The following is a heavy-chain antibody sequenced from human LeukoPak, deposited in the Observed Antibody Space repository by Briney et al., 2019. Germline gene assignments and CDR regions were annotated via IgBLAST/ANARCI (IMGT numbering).Heavy chain of an antibody. V-gene: IGHV1-8*01. D-gene: IGHD4-11*01. CDR1: GYTFTSYD. J-gene: IGHJ4*02. CDR3: ARGGRGPIGYSTDLGY. Sequence: ASVKVSCKASGYTFTSYDSNWVRQATGQGLEWMGWMNPNSGNTGYAQKFQGRVTMTRNTSISTAYMELSSLRSADTAVYYCARGGRGPIGYSTDLGYWGQGTLVTVSS. CDR2: MNPNSGNT.